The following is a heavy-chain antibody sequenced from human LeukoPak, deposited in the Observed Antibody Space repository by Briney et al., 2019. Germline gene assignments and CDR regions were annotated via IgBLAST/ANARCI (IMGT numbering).Heavy chain of an antibody. V-gene: IGHV5-51*01. CDR1: GYSFTSYW. J-gene: IGHJ6*02. Sequence: GESLKVSCKGSGYSFTSYWIGWVRQMPGKGLEWMGIIYPGDSDTRYSPSFQGQVTISADKSISTAYLQWSSLKASDTAMYYCARVPSAYYYYYGMDVWGQGTTVTVSS. CDR2: IYPGDSDT. CDR3: ARVPSAYYYYYGMDV.